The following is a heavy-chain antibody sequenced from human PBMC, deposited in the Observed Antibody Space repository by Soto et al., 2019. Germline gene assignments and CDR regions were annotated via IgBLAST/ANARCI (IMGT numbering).Heavy chain of an antibody. V-gene: IGHV3-74*01. J-gene: IGHJ2*01. Sequence: EVQLVESGGGLVQPGGALRLSCTASGVIFSSYWMHWVRQAPGKGLVWVSRVTNGESSTSYADSVEGRFTVSRDNARNTLYLQMDSLRVEDTAVYYCARGMQGSRYFDLWGRGTLVTVSS. CDR3: ARGMQGSRYFDL. CDR1: GVIFSSYW. CDR2: VTNGESST.